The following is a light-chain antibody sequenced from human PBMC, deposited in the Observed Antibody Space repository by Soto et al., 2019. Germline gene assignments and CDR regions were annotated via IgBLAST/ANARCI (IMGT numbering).Light chain of an antibody. CDR1: SSDIGTYDY. V-gene: IGLV2-8*01. Sequence: QSVLTQPPSASGSLGQSVTISCTGTSSDIGTYDYVSWYQQHPGRAPKLIIFEVSKRPSGVPDRFSGSKSGNTASLIVSGLQPDDEAEYHCTSYTGDDFTFIFGTATKVTVL. CDR3: TSYTGDDFTFI. CDR2: EVS. J-gene: IGLJ1*01.